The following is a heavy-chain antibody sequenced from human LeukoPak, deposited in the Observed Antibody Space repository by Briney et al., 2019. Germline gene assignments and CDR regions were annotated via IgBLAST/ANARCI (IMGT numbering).Heavy chain of an antibody. D-gene: IGHD3-3*01. J-gene: IGHJ4*02. CDR3: ARDIPYDFWSGYYTH. V-gene: IGHV3-66*02. CDR2: IYSGGST. CDR1: GFTVSSHY. Sequence: PGGSLRLSCAASGFTVSSHYMSWVRQAPGKGLEWVSVIYSGGSTYYSDSVKGRFTISRDNSKNTLYLQMNSLRAEDTAVYYCARDIPYDFWSGYYTHWGQGTLVTVSS.